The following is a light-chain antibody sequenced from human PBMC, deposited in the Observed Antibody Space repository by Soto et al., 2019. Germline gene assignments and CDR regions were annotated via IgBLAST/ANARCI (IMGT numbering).Light chain of an antibody. V-gene: IGKV3-15*01. CDR1: QSVSSN. Sequence: VLTQSPATLSVSPGERATLSCRASQSVSSNLAWYQQKPGQAPRLLIYGASTRATGIPARFSGSGSGTEFTLTISSLQSEDFAVYYCQQYNNWRPITFGQGTRLE. J-gene: IGKJ5*01. CDR3: QQYNNWRPIT. CDR2: GAS.